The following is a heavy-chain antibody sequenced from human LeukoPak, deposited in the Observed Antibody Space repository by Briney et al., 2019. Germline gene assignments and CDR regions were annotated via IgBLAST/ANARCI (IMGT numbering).Heavy chain of an antibody. CDR3: ATPFDY. CDR1: GVSFRTYS. CDR2: ISSDSGTL. Sequence: PGGSLRLSCAASGVSFRTYSMNWVRQAPGKGLEWVSYISSDSGTLYYADSVKGRFTISRDNAKNLLYLQMNSLRAEDTAVYYCATPFDYWGQGTLVTVSS. V-gene: IGHV3-48*01. J-gene: IGHJ4*02.